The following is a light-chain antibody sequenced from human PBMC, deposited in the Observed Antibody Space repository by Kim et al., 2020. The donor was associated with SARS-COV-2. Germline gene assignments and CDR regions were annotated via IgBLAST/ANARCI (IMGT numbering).Light chain of an antibody. Sequence: QPVLTQSLSAYASLADSVKLTCTLSSGHNSYAIAWHQQQPEKGAGYLMKLNSDGSHSKGDGIPDRFSGSSSGAERYLSISSLQSEDEADYYCQTWGTGIVFGGGTQLAVL. CDR3: QTWGTGIV. CDR1: SGHNSYA. CDR2: LNSDGSH. J-gene: IGLJ2*01. V-gene: IGLV4-69*01.